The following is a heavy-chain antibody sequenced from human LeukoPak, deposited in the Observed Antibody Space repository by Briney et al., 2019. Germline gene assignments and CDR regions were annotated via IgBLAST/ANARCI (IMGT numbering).Heavy chain of an antibody. CDR2: IIPIFGTA. Sequence: VASVKVSCKASGGTFSSYAISWVRQAPGQGLEWMGGIIPIFGTANYAQKFQGRVTITADESTSTAYMELSSLRSEDTAVYYCASSVVVPAVEGYYYYYMDVWGKGTTVTVSS. CDR1: GGTFSSYA. D-gene: IGHD2-2*01. V-gene: IGHV1-69*01. J-gene: IGHJ6*03. CDR3: ASSVVVPAVEGYYYYYMDV.